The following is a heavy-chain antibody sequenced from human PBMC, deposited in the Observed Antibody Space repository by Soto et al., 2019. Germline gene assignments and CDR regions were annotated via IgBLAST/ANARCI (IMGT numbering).Heavy chain of an antibody. CDR3: VKGEYYYDSSGYYPFDY. Sequence: GGSLRLSCSASGFTFSSYAMRWVRQAPGKGLEYVSSISTNGGSTHYADSVKGRFTISRDNSKNTQYLQMSSLRADDTAVYYCVKGEYYYDSSGYYPFDYWGQGT. D-gene: IGHD3-22*01. V-gene: IGHV3-64D*06. CDR2: ISTNGGST. J-gene: IGHJ4*02. CDR1: GFTFSSYA.